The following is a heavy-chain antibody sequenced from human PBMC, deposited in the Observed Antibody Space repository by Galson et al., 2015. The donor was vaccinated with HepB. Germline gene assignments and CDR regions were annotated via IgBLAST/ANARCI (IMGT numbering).Heavy chain of an antibody. V-gene: IGHV4-34*01. Sequence: ETLSLTCAVYGGSFSGYYWSWIRQPPGKGLEWIGEINHSGSTNYNPSLKSRVTISVDTSKNQFSLKLSSVTAADTAVYYCARTTTSVYYFDYWGQGTLVTVSS. CDR2: INHSGST. CDR1: GGSFSGYY. D-gene: IGHD1-14*01. CDR3: ARTTTSVYYFDY. J-gene: IGHJ4*02.